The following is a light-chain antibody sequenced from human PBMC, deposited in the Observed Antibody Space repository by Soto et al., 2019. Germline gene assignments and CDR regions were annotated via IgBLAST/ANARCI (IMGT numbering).Light chain of an antibody. J-gene: IGLJ2*01. CDR2: STN. CDR3: MLYMGGGLVV. V-gene: IGLV8-61*01. Sequence: QVVVTQEPSFSVSPGGTVTLTCGLTSGSVSTTYYPSWYQQTPGQAPRTLIYSTNIRSSGVPDRFSGSILGNKAALTITGAQADDESDYHCMLYMGGGLVVFGGGTKVTVL. CDR1: SGSVSTTYY.